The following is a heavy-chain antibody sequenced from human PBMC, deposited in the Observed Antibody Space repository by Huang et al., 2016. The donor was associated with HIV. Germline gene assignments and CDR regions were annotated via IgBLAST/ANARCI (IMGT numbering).Heavy chain of an antibody. Sequence: QVQLVQSGAEVKKPGASVKVSCKASGFNFNNYDFNWVRQASGQGLEGMGWMKPKSGNTGYAQKVQGRVTITRNTSITTAYMELRSLRSEDTAVYYCARARGFLYDSTGYYSRYYFDSWGQGTLVTISS. D-gene: IGHD3-22*01. J-gene: IGHJ4*02. CDR1: GFNFNNYD. CDR3: ARARGFLYDSTGYYSRYYFDS. CDR2: MKPKSGNT. V-gene: IGHV1-8*03.